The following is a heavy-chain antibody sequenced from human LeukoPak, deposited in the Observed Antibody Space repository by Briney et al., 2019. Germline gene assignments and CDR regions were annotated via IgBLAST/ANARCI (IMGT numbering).Heavy chain of an antibody. V-gene: IGHV3-9*01. CDR2: ISWNSGSI. J-gene: IGHJ6*03. CDR3: AKDRGSYGDLGYYMDV. CDR1: GFTFDDYA. D-gene: IGHD1-26*01. Sequence: GGSLRLSCAASGFTFDDYAMHWVRQAPGKGLEWVSGISWNSGSIGYADSVKGRFTISRDNAKNSLYLQMNSLRAEDTALYYCAKDRGSYGDLGYYMDVWGKGTTVTISS.